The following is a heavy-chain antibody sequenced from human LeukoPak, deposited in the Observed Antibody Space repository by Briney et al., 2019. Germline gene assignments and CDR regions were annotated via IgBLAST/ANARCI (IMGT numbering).Heavy chain of an antibody. Sequence: ASVKVSCKASGYTFTGYYMHWVRQAPGQGLEWMGWINPNSGGTSYAQKFQGRVTMTRDTSISTAYMELSSLRSEDTAVYYCASGFKGSSWYYYYMDVWGKGTTVTISS. CDR1: GYTFTGYY. V-gene: IGHV1-2*02. CDR3: ASGFKGSSWYYYYMDV. J-gene: IGHJ6*03. D-gene: IGHD6-13*01. CDR2: INPNSGGT.